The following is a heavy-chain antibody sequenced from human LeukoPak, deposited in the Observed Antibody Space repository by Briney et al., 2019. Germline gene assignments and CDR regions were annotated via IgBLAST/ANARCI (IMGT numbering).Heavy chain of an antibody. J-gene: IGHJ5*02. Sequence: PSETLSLTCAVYGGSFSGYYWSWIRQPPGKGLEWIGELNPGGSTDYNPSLKSRVTISVDTSKNQLSLKLNSLTAADTAVYYCASEPGYCTGGRCYGGWFHPWGQGTLVTVSS. CDR3: ASEPGYCTGGRCYGGWFHP. CDR1: GGSFSGYY. V-gene: IGHV4-34*01. D-gene: IGHD2-15*01. CDR2: LNPGGST.